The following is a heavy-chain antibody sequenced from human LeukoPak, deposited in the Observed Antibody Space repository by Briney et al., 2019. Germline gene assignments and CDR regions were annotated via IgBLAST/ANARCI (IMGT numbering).Heavy chain of an antibody. J-gene: IGHJ4*02. CDR3: ARHGVDYTFDY. D-gene: IGHD2-8*01. Sequence: SETLSLTCAVYGGSFSRYSWSWIRQPPGKGLEWIGEINHSGSTNYNPSLKGRVTISVDTSKNQFSLKLRSVTAADTAVYYCARHGVDYTFDYWGQRTLITVSS. CDR1: GGSFSRYS. CDR2: INHSGST. V-gene: IGHV4-34*01.